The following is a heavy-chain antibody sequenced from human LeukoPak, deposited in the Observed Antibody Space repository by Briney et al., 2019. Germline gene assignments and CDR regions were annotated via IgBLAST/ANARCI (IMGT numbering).Heavy chain of an antibody. CDR1: GFTFGDHA. CDR2: IRSKAYRGTT. CDR3: SRGPMQLWLHYGMDV. J-gene: IGHJ6*02. V-gene: IGHV3-49*04. Sequence: GRSLRLSCAASGFTFGDHAMSWVRQAPGKGLEWVGFIRSKAYRGTTEYAASVKGRFTISRDDSNSIAYLQMNSLKTDDTAMYYCSRGPMQLWLHYGMDVWGQGTTVIVSS. D-gene: IGHD5-18*01.